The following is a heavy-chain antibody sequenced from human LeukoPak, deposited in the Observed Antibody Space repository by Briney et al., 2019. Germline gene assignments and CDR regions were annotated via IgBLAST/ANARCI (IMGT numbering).Heavy chain of an antibody. Sequence: SETLSLTCAVYGGSFSGYYWSWIRQPPGKGLEWIGYIYYSGSTNYNPSLKSRVTISVDTSKNQFSLKLSSVTAADTAVYYCARGRALVPAAMILQNWFGPWGQGTLVTVSS. CDR1: GGSFSGYY. D-gene: IGHD2-2*01. V-gene: IGHV4-59*01. CDR3: ARGRALVPAAMILQNWFGP. J-gene: IGHJ5*02. CDR2: IYYSGST.